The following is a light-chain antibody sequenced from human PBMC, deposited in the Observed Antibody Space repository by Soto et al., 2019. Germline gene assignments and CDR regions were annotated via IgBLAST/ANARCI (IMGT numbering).Light chain of an antibody. CDR3: QQYATSPRT. V-gene: IGKV3-20*01. CDR1: QSISSNY. Sequence: EIVLTQSPGTLSLSPGEGATLSCRASQSISSNYLAWYQKKFGQAPRLLIYDASSRATGIPDRFSGSGSGTDFTLTISRLEPEDFAVYYCQQYATSPRTFGQGTKMEIK. J-gene: IGKJ2*01. CDR2: DAS.